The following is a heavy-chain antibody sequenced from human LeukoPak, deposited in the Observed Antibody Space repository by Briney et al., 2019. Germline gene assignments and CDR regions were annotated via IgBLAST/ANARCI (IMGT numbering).Heavy chain of an antibody. V-gene: IGHV1-2*02. Sequence: ASVKVSCKASGYTFTGYYMHCVRQAPGQGLEWMGWINPNSGGTNYAQKFQGRVTMTRDTSISTAYMELSRLRSDDTAVYYCARGDIVVVPAAFDYWGQGTLVTVSS. CDR1: GYTFTGYY. D-gene: IGHD2-2*01. J-gene: IGHJ4*02. CDR2: INPNSGGT. CDR3: ARGDIVVVPAAFDY.